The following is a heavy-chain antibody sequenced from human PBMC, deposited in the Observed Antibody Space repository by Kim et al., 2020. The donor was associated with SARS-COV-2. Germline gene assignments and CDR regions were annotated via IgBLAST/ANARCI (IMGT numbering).Heavy chain of an antibody. D-gene: IGHD2-2*01. J-gene: IGHJ4*02. CDR3: AKNGERYQLPDY. Sequence: GGSLRLSCAASGFTFSSYAMSWVRQAPGKGLEWVSAISGSGGSTYYADSVKGRFTISRDNSKNTLYPQMNSLRAEDTAVYYCAKNGERYQLPDYWGQGTLVTVSS. CDR1: GFTFSSYA. V-gene: IGHV3-23*01. CDR2: ISGSGGST.